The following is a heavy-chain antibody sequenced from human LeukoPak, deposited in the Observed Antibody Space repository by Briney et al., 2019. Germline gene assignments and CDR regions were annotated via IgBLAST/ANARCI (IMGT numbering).Heavy chain of an antibody. CDR2: INPNSGGT. CDR1: GYSFTDYY. J-gene: IGHJ4*02. V-gene: IGHV1-2*02. Sequence: ASVKVSCKASGYSFTDYYMHWVRQAPGQGLEWLGWINPNSGGTIYAQKFQGRVTMTRDTSISTAYMELSRLRSDDMAVYYCARKYHYDSSGYYWAFGYWGQGTLVTVSS. CDR3: ARKYHYDSSGYYWAFGY. D-gene: IGHD3-22*01.